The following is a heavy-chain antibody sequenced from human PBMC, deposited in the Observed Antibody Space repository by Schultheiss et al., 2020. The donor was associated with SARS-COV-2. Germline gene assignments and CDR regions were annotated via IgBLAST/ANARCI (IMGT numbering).Heavy chain of an antibody. Sequence: GGSLRLSCAASGFTFSSYSMNWVRQAPGKGLEWVAVISYDGSTTFYEDSVKGHFTISRDDSKSTLFLQMNSLRTEDTAVYYCARDRLDILTGGYYFDYWGQGTLVTVSS. V-gene: IGHV3-30*03. CDR1: GFTFSSYS. CDR3: ARDRLDILTGGYYFDY. D-gene: IGHD3-9*01. CDR2: ISYDGSTT. J-gene: IGHJ4*02.